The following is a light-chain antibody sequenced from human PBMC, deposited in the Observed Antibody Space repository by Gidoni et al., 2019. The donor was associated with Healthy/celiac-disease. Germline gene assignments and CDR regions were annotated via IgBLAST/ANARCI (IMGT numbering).Light chain of an antibody. CDR1: QSLLHSYGYNY. CDR2: EVS. Sequence: EIVMTQTPLSLSITPGEQASMSCRSSQSLLHSYGYNYLYWYLQKARPVPPLLIYEVSNRFSGVPVRFSGSGSETNLTLSSGRVEAVDFGFYYCMQDAQDPRAFGQGTRLEIK. V-gene: IGKV2D-26*03. CDR3: MQDAQDPRA. J-gene: IGKJ5*01.